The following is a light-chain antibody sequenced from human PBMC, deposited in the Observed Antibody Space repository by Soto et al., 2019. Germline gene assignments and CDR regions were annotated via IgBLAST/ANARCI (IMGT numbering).Light chain of an antibody. CDR3: CSYAGSTL. Sequence: QSVLTQPASVSGSPGQSITISCTGTSSDVGSYNLVSWYQQHPGKAPKLMIYEVSKRPSGVSNRFSGSKSGNTASLTISGLQAEDAADYYCCSYAGSTLFGGGTTLTVL. V-gene: IGLV2-23*02. CDR1: SSDVGSYNL. CDR2: EVS. J-gene: IGLJ2*01.